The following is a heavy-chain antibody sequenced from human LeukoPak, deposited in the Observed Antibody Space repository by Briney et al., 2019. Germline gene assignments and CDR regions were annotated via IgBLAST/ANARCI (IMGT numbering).Heavy chain of an antibody. CDR1: GYSFTSYW. CDR3: ARPQGDTAMVDAFDI. CDR2: IYPGDSDT. J-gene: IGHJ3*02. Sequence: GESLKISCKGSGYSFTSYWIGWVRQMPGKGLEWMGIIYPGDSDTRYSPSFQGQVTISADKSISTAYLQWSSLKASDTAMYYCARPQGDTAMVDAFDIWGQGTMVTVSS. V-gene: IGHV5-51*01. D-gene: IGHD5-18*01.